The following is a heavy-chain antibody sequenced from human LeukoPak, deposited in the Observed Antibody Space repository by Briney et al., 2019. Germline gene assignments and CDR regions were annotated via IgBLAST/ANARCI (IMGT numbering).Heavy chain of an antibody. CDR1: GSSISSSSYY. Sequence: PSETLSLTCTVSGSSISSSSYYWGWIRQPPGKGLEWIGNIFYSGTTYYNPSLMSRVTISVDTSKNQFSLKMRSVTAADTAVYYCARVLRGGTYYFDYWGQGTLVTVSS. J-gene: IGHJ4*02. D-gene: IGHD2-15*01. V-gene: IGHV4-39*01. CDR3: ARVLRGGTYYFDY. CDR2: IFYSGTT.